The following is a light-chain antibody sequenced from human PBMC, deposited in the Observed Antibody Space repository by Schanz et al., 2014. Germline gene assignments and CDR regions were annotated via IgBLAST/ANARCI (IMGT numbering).Light chain of an antibody. Sequence: QSALTQPPSASGSPGQSVTITCTGSSSDIGGYNYVSWYQHHPGKAPKLMIYDVSKRPSGVSNRFSGSKSGNTASLTISGLQAEDEAEYYCNSYAGNDNWVFGGGTKLTVL. V-gene: IGLV2-8*01. J-gene: IGLJ3*02. CDR3: NSYAGNDNWV. CDR2: DVS. CDR1: SSDIGGYNY.